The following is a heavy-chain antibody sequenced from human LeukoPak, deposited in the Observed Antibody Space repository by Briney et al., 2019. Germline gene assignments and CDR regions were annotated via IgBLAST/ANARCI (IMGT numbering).Heavy chain of an antibody. Sequence: PSETLSLTCTVSGGSISSSSYYWGWIRQPPGKGLEWIGSIYYSGSTYYNPSLKSRVTISVDTSKNQFSLKLSSVTAADTAVYYCARDRVGVRGVIDAFDIWGRGTMVTVSS. CDR2: IYYSGST. J-gene: IGHJ3*02. D-gene: IGHD3-10*01. CDR1: GGSISSSSYY. CDR3: ARDRVGVRGVIDAFDI. V-gene: IGHV4-39*07.